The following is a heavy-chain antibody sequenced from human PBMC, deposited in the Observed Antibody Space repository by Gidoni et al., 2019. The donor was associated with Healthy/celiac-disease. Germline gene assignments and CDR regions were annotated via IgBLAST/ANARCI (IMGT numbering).Heavy chain of an antibody. D-gene: IGHD6-19*01. V-gene: IGHV3-7*03. CDR1: GFTFSSYW. J-gene: IGHJ3*02. Sequence: EVQLVESGGGLVQPGGSLRLSCAASGFTFSSYWMSWVRQAPGTGLEWVANIKQDGSEKYYVDSVKGRFTISRDNAKNSLYLQMNSLRAEDTAVYYCARVVGSVADNPGGAFDIWGQGTMVTVSS. CDR2: IKQDGSEK. CDR3: ARVVGSVADNPGGAFDI.